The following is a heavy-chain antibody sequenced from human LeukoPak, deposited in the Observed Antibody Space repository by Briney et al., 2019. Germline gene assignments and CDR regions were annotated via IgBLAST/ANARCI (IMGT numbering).Heavy chain of an antibody. J-gene: IGHJ3*02. V-gene: IGHV3-9*01. D-gene: IGHD6-13*01. CDR3: AKDKWGIAAAGDAFDI. CDR1: GFTFDDYA. CDR2: ISWNSGSI. Sequence: GGSLRLSCAASGFTFDDYAMHWVRQAPGKGLEWVSGISWNSGSIGYADSVKGRFTISRDNAKNSLYLQMNSLRAEDTALYYCAKDKWGIAAAGDAFDIWGQGTMVTVSS.